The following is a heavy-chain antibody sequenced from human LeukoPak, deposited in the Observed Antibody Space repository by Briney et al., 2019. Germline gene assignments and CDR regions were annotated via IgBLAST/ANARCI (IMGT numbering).Heavy chain of an antibody. V-gene: IGHV4-59*01. Sequence: PSETLSLTCTVSGDSINSYYWSWIRQPPGKGLEWIAYIHYSGHTNSNPSLKSRVTISVDTSKNQFSLKLSSVTAADTAVYYCARVRASYYYDSSGLYYFDYWGQGTLVTVSS. D-gene: IGHD3-22*01. CDR1: GDSINSYY. CDR3: ARVRASYYYDSSGLYYFDY. J-gene: IGHJ4*02. CDR2: IHYSGHT.